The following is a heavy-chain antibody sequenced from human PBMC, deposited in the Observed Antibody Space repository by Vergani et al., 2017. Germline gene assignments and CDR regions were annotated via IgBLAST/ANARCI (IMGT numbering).Heavy chain of an antibody. CDR2: IDPSDSYT. V-gene: IGHV5-10-1*03. D-gene: IGHD5-18*01. Sequence: EVQLVQSGAEVKKPGESLRISCKGSGYSFTSYWISWVRQMPGKGLEWMGRIDPSDSYTNYSPSFQGHVTISADKSISTAYLQWRSLKSSDTAMYYCARGRGDKWVGYSYGYGPYYYYMDVWGKGTTVTVSS. CDR1: GYSFTSYW. CDR3: ARGRGDKWVGYSYGYGPYYYYMDV. J-gene: IGHJ6*03.